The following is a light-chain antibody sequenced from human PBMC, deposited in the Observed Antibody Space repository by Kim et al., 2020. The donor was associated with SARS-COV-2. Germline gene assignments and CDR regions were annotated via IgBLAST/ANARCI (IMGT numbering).Light chain of an antibody. Sequence: ENVLTQSPETLALSPGERATLSCRATQSVSSHFLAWYQHKTGQAPRLRIYSASSRASGIPDRFSGSGSVTDFTLTISTPEPEDFAVYSFHQYATSPETFGQGTKVDIK. CDR2: SAS. J-gene: IGKJ1*01. V-gene: IGKV3-20*01. CDR3: HQYATSPET. CDR1: QSVSSHF.